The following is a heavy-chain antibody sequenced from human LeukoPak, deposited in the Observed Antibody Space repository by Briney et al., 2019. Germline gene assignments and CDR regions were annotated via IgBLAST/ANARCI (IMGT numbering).Heavy chain of an antibody. D-gene: IGHD1-26*01. CDR1: GGSISSSSYY. J-gene: IGHJ4*02. V-gene: IGHV4-39*01. Sequence: SETLSLTCTVSGGSISSSSYYWGWIRQPPGTGLEWIGSIYYSGSTYYNPSLKSRVTISVDTSKNQFSLKLSSVTAADTAVYYCARFWWELLPPDYWGQGTLVTVSS. CDR3: ARFWWELLPPDY. CDR2: IYYSGST.